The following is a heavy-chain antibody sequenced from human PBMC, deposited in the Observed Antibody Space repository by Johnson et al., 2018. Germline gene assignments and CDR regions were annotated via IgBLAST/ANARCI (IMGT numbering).Heavy chain of an antibody. D-gene: IGHD3-10*01. CDR1: GFTFSSYG. Sequence: VQLVECGGGVVQPGRSLRLSCAASGFTFSSYGMHWVRQAPGKGLEWVAVISYDGSNTYYADSVKGRFTISRANAKNSLYRQMNSLRAEDTTVYYCSRSHGGVYWYFDLWGRGTLVTVSS. CDR3: SRSHGGVYWYFDL. CDR2: ISYDGSNT. V-gene: IGHV3-33*05. J-gene: IGHJ2*01.